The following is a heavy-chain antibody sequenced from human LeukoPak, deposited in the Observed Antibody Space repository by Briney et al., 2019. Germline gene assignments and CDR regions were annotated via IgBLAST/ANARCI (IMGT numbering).Heavy chain of an antibody. D-gene: IGHD3-22*01. CDR1: GGSFSDYY. CDR2: INHRGST. CDR3: ARLGDYYDSSGYFDAFDI. V-gene: IGHV4-34*01. Sequence: SETLSLTCAVYGGSFSDYYWSWIRQPPGKGLEWIGEINHRGSTNYNPSLKSRVTISVDTSKKQFSLKLTSVTAADAAVYYCARLGDYYDSSGYFDAFDIWGQGTMVTVFS. J-gene: IGHJ3*02.